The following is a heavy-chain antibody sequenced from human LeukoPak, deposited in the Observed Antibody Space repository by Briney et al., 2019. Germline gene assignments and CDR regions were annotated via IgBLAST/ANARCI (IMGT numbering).Heavy chain of an antibody. CDR1: GGSISSSDYY. Sequence: SETLSLTCSVSGGSISSSDYYWSWIRQPPGKGLEWLGNIYYTGSTSYNPSLKSRVTLSVDTFKNQFSLHLSSVTAADTAVYYCARENYCTNGVCWAFDPWGQGTLVTISS. J-gene: IGHJ5*02. D-gene: IGHD2-8*01. CDR2: IYYTGST. CDR3: ARENYCTNGVCWAFDP. V-gene: IGHV4-39*07.